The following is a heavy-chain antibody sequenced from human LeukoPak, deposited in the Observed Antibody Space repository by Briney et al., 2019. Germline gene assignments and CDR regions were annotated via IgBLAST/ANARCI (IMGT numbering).Heavy chain of an antibody. J-gene: IGHJ5*02. Sequence: GGSLRLSCAASGFTFSSYAMSWVRQAPEKGLEWVSAISGSGGSTYYADSVKGRFTISRDNSKNTLYLQMNSLRAEDTAVYYCAKSRVEWLSANWFDPWGQGTLVTVSS. CDR3: AKSRVEWLSANWFDP. V-gene: IGHV3-23*01. CDR2: ISGSGGST. D-gene: IGHD3-3*01. CDR1: GFTFSSYA.